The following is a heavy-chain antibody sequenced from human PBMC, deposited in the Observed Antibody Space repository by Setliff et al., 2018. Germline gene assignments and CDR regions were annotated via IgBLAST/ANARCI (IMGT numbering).Heavy chain of an antibody. CDR1: GYPFTNYG. D-gene: IGHD4-17*01. Sequence: SVKVSCKASGYPFTNYGITWVRQAPGQGLEWLGGTIPNFGTTNYAQEFQGRVTIITDESTSTAYMELNSLRSEDTAIYYCARDSYGDNLPYNWFAPWGQGTLVTVSS. V-gene: IGHV1-69*05. CDR2: TIPNFGTT. CDR3: ARDSYGDNLPYNWFAP. J-gene: IGHJ5*02.